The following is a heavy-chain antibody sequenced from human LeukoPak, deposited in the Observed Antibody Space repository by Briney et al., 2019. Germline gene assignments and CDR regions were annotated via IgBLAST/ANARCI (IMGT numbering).Heavy chain of an antibody. CDR1: GCTFTGYY. CDR2: INPNSGGT. J-gene: IGHJ5*02. V-gene: IGHV1-2*02. CDR3: ARLTRYYYDSSGYYYSYNWFDP. Sequence: ASVKVSCKASGCTFTGYYMHWVRQAPGQGLEWMGWINPNSGGTNYAQKFQGRVTMTRDTSISTAYMELSRLRSDDTAVYYCARLTRYYYDSSGYYYSYNWFDPWGQGTLVTVSS. D-gene: IGHD3-22*01.